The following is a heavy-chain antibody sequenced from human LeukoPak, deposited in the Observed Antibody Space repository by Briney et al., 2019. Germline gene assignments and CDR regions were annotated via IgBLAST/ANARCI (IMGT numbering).Heavy chain of an antibody. V-gene: IGHV5-51*01. Sequence: GESLKISCKGSGYSFTSYWIGWVRQMPGKGLEWMGFIYPGDSETRYSASFQGQVTISADKSISTAYLQWSSLKASDTAMYYCARRGSSSWLDPWGQGTLVTVSS. CDR1: GYSFTSYW. J-gene: IGHJ5*02. CDR3: ARRGSSSWLDP. D-gene: IGHD6-6*01. CDR2: IYPGDSET.